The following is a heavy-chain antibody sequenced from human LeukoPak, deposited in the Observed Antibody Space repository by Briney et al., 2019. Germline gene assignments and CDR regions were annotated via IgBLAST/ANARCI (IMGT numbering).Heavy chain of an antibody. Sequence: ASVKVSCKASGYTFTGYYMHWVRQAPGQGLEWMAWINPNSGAANYAQKFQGWVTVTRDTSISTAYMELSRLRSDDTAVYYCNCSSTSSLNDAFDIWGQGTMVTVSS. CDR2: INPNSGAA. CDR1: GYTFTGYY. J-gene: IGHJ3*02. CDR3: NCSSTSSLNDAFDI. D-gene: IGHD2-2*01. V-gene: IGHV1-2*04.